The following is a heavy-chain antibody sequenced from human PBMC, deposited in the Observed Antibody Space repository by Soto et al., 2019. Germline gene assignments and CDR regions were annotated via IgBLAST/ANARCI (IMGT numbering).Heavy chain of an antibody. CDR2: IRSKANSYAT. Sequence: GGSLRLSCAASGFTFSGSAMHWVRQASGKGLEWVGRIRSKANSYATAYAASVKGRFTISRDDSKNTAYLQMNSLKTEDTAVYYCTSRPLVRGVIKVHYWGQGTLVTVSS. CDR1: GFTFSGSA. CDR3: TSRPLVRGVIKVHY. J-gene: IGHJ4*02. V-gene: IGHV3-73*01. D-gene: IGHD3-10*01.